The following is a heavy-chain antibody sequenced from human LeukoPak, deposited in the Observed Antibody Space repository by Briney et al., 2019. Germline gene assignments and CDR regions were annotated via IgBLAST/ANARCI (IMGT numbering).Heavy chain of an antibody. Sequence: GGSLRLSCAASGFTFSSYSMNWVRQAPGKGLEWVSSISSSSSYIYYADSVKGRFTISRDNAKNSLYLQMNSLRAEDTAVYYCARGKGYDFWSGPSGPFDAFDIGGQGTMVTVSS. D-gene: IGHD3-3*01. J-gene: IGHJ3*02. CDR1: GFTFSSYS. CDR2: ISSSSSYI. CDR3: ARGKGYDFWSGPSGPFDAFDI. V-gene: IGHV3-21*01.